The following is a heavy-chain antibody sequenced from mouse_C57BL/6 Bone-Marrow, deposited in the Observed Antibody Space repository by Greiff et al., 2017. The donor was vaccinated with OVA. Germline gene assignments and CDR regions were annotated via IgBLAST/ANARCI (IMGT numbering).Heavy chain of an antibody. D-gene: IGHD2-3*01. J-gene: IGHJ1*03. CDR1: GYTFTSYW. CDR3: ARDDDGYYYWYFDV. CDR2: IDPHSGGP. V-gene: IGHV1-72*01. Sequence: QVQLQQPGAELVKPGASVTLSCKASGYTFTSYWMHWVKQRPGRGLEWIGRIDPHSGGPKYNEKFKSKATLTVDKPSSTASMHLSSLTSEDSAVYSCARDDDGYYYWYFDVWGTGTTVTVSS.